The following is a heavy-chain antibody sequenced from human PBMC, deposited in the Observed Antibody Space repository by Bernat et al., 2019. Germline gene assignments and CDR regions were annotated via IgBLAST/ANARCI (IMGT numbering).Heavy chain of an antibody. CDR2: IFSNDEK. V-gene: IGHV2-26*01. CDR1: GFSLSDGGVG. D-gene: IGHD1-14*01. Sequence: QVTLKESGPVLVKPTVTLTLTCTVSGFSLSDGGVGVTWIRQPPGKALEWLAQIFSNDEKSYNTSLKSRLTISRDSSKSQVVLTMTNVDPVDTATYYCARINRGLGHYEFDYWGQGTLVTVSS. J-gene: IGHJ4*02. CDR3: ARINRGLGHYEFDY.